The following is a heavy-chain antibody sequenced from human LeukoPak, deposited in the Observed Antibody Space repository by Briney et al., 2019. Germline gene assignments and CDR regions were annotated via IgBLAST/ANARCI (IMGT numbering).Heavy chain of an antibody. D-gene: IGHD6-13*01. CDR2: INPSGGST. Sequence: ASVKVSCKASGYTFTSYYMNWVRQAPGQGLEWMGIINPSGGSTRYAQKFQGRVTMTRDTSTSTVYMGLSGLRSEDTAVYYCAKGRGDSTSWPIDYWGQGTLVTVSS. V-gene: IGHV1-46*01. J-gene: IGHJ4*02. CDR1: GYTFTSYY. CDR3: AKGRGDSTSWPIDY.